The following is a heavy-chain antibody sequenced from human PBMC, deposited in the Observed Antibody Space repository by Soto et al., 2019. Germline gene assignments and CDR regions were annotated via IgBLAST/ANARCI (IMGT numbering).Heavy chain of an antibody. CDR2: ISYDGSNK. CDR1: GFTFSSYG. V-gene: IGHV3-30*18. CDR3: SKESLSNFGYRSSHFAY. D-gene: IGHD6-13*01. J-gene: IGHJ4*02. Sequence: GGSLRLSCAASGFTFSSYGMHWVRQAPGKGLEWVAVISYDGSNKYYADSVKGRFTISRDNSKNTLYLQMNSLRAEDTAVYYCSKESLSNFGYRSSHFAYWGQGTLVTVSS.